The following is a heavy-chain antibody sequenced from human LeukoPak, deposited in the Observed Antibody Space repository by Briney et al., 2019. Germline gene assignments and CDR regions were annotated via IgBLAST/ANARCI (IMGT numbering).Heavy chain of an antibody. D-gene: IGHD3-22*01. V-gene: IGHV4-59*01. J-gene: IGHJ4*02. CDR1: GGSISSYY. Sequence: SETLSLTCTVSGGSISSYYWSWIRQPPGKGLEWIGYIYYSGSTNYNPSLKSRVTISVDTSKNQFSLKLSSVTAADTAVYYCARMYYYDSSGTNYFDYWGQGTLVTVSS. CDR3: ARMYYYDSSGTNYFDY. CDR2: IYYSGST.